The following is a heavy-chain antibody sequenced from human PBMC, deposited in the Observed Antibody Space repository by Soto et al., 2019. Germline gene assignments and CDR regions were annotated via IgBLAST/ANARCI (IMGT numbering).Heavy chain of an antibody. CDR1: GGTFSSYT. D-gene: IGHD1-26*01. V-gene: IGHV1-69*08. CDR3: ARDGGYDY. J-gene: IGHJ4*02. Sequence: QVQLVQSGAEVKKPGSSVKVSCKASGGTFSSYTISWVRQAPGQGLEWMGRIIPILGIANYAQKFQGRVTITADKPTSTAYMELSSLSSEGTAVYYCARDGGYDYWGQGTLVTVSS. CDR2: IIPILGIA.